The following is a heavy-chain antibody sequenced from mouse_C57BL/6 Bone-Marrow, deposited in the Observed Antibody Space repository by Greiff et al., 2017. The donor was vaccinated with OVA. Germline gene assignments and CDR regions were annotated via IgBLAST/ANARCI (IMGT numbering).Heavy chain of an antibody. D-gene: IGHD1-1*01. CDR2: IYPGSGNT. J-gene: IGHJ4*01. V-gene: IGHV1-76*01. CDR1: GYTFTDYY. Sequence: QVQLQQSGAELVRPGASVKLSCKASGYTFTDYYINWVKQRPGQGLEWIARIYPGSGNTYYNEKFKGKATLTAEKSSSTAYMQLSSLTSEDSAVYFCARPYYYGSSYRYYAMDYWGQGTSVTVSS. CDR3: ARPYYYGSSYRYYAMDY.